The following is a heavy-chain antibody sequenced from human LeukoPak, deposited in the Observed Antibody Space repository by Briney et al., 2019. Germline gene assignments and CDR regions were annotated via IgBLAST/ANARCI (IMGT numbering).Heavy chain of an antibody. CDR3: AKDRTPYYYDSSGYYFLDAFDI. CDR1: GFTFDDYA. Sequence: GGSLRLSCAASGFTFDDYAMHWVRQAPGKGLEWVSGISWNSGSIGYADSVKGRFTISRDNAKNSLYLQMNSLRAEDMALYYCAKDRTPYYYDSSGYYFLDAFDIWGQGTMVTVSS. V-gene: IGHV3-9*03. D-gene: IGHD3-22*01. J-gene: IGHJ3*02. CDR2: ISWNSGSI.